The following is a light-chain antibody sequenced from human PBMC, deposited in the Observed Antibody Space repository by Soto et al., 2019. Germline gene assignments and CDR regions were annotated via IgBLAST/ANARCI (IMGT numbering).Light chain of an antibody. V-gene: IGKV1-5*03. J-gene: IGKJ1*01. CDR3: QQYTNTNNPWM. CDR1: QYISSW. Sequence: DIQMTQSPSTLSASVGDRVTITCRASQYISSWLAWYQQKPGKAPKLLIHKASDLESGVPSRFSGSGSGTEFSLSISSLQPDDFATYYCQQYTNTNNPWMFGQGTKVEI. CDR2: KAS.